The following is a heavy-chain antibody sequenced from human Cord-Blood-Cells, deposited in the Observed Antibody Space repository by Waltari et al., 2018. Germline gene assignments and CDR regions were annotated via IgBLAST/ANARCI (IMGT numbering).Heavy chain of an antibody. D-gene: IGHD7-27*01. CDR2: INHSGST. J-gene: IGHJ4*02. Sequence: QVQLQQWGAGLLKPSETLSLTCAVYGGFFSGYYWSWIRQPPVKGLEWIGEINHSGSTNYNPSLKSRVTISVDTSKNQFSLKLSSVTAADTAVYYCAKTGDLYYFDYWGQGTLVTVSS. CDR3: AKTGDLYYFDY. V-gene: IGHV4-34*01. CDR1: GGFFSGYY.